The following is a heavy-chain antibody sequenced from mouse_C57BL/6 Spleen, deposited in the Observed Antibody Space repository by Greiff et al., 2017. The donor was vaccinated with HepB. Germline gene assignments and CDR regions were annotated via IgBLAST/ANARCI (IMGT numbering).Heavy chain of an antibody. CDR1: GYAFSSSW. CDR3: ARERDITTVVPFAY. V-gene: IGHV1-82*01. Sequence: QVQLQQSGPELVKPGASVKISCKASGYAFSSSWMNWVKQRPGKGLEWIGRIYPGDGDTNYNGKFKGKATLTADKSSSTAYMQLSSLTSEDSAVYFCARERDITTVVPFAYWGQGTLVTVSA. CDR2: IYPGDGDT. J-gene: IGHJ3*01. D-gene: IGHD1-1*01.